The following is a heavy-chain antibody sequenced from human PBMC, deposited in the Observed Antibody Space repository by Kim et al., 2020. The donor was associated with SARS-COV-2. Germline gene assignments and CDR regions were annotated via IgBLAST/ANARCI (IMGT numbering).Heavy chain of an antibody. D-gene: IGHD6-19*01. Sequence: GGSLRLSCAASGFTFSSYSMNWVRQTPGKGLEWISYISSSSSYIYYADSVKGRFTISRDNARASLYLHMNSLRAEDTAVYYCAGVLTSGWSYFDYCGQGTLVTVSS. CDR2: ISSSSSYI. J-gene: IGHJ4*02. CDR3: AGVLTSGWSYFDY. V-gene: IGHV3-21*04. CDR1: GFTFSSYS.